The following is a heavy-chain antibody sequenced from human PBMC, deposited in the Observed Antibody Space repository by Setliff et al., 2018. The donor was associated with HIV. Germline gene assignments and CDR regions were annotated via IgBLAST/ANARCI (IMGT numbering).Heavy chain of an antibody. Sequence: VASVKVSCKASGGTFSSYAISWVRQAPGQGLEWMGGIIPILGIANYAQKFQGRVTITADKSTSTAYMELSSLRSEDTAVYYCARQNRYYYGSGRFHNWFDPWGQGTLVTAPQ. CDR2: IIPILGIA. CDR3: ARQNRYYYGSGRFHNWFDP. D-gene: IGHD3-10*01. J-gene: IGHJ5*02. CDR1: GGTFSSYA. V-gene: IGHV1-69*10.